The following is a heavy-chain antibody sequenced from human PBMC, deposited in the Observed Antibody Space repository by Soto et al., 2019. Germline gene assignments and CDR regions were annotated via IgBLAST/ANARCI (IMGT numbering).Heavy chain of an antibody. CDR1: GGTFSSYA. CDR2: IIPIFGTA. D-gene: IGHD3-10*01. V-gene: IGHV1-69*01. CDR3: ARDFERARGAGAFDL. J-gene: IGHJ3*01. Sequence: QVQLVQSGAEVKKPGSSVKVSCKASGGTFSSYAISWVRQAPGQGLEWMGGIIPIFGTANYAQKFQGRVTITADESTSTAYMELSSLRSEDTAVYYGARDFERARGAGAFDLWGQGTKVTVSS.